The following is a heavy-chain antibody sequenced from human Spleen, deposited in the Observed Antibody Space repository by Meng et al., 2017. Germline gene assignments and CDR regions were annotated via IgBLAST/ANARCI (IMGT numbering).Heavy chain of an antibody. CDR2: ISWNSGSI. Sequence: SLKISCAASGFTFDDYAMHWVRQAPGKGLEWVSGISWNSGSIGYADSVKGRITISRDNAKNSLYLQMNSLRAEDMALYYCAKDRMVRGVIITNAFDIWGQGTMVTVSS. D-gene: IGHD3-10*01. J-gene: IGHJ3*02. CDR3: AKDRMVRGVIITNAFDI. CDR1: GFTFDDYA. V-gene: IGHV3-9*03.